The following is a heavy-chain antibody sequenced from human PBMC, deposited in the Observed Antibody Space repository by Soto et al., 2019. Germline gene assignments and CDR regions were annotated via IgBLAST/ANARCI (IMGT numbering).Heavy chain of an antibody. CDR3: ARIDPELPNFDY. V-gene: IGHV3-30-3*01. CDR2: ISYDGSNK. Sequence: PGGSLRLSCAASGFTFSSYAMHWVRQAPGKGLEWVAVISYDGSNKYYADSVKGRFTISRDNSKNTLYLQMNSLRAEDTAVYYCARIDPELPNFDYWGQGTLVTVSS. J-gene: IGHJ4*02. CDR1: GFTFSSYA. D-gene: IGHD1-7*01.